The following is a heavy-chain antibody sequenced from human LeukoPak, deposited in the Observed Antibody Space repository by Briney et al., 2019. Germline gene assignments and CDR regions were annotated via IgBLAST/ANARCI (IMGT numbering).Heavy chain of an antibody. CDR1: GFTFSSYG. J-gene: IGHJ3*02. V-gene: IGHV3-23*01. Sequence: PGGSLRLSCAASGFTFSSYGMIWVRQAPGKGLEWVSFIGGSGGSTYYADSVKGQFTISRDNAKNSLYLQMNSLRAEDTAVYYCARVAVYSTDDAFDIRGQGTMVTVSS. CDR2: IGGSGGST. CDR3: ARVAVYSTDDAFDI. D-gene: IGHD6-13*01.